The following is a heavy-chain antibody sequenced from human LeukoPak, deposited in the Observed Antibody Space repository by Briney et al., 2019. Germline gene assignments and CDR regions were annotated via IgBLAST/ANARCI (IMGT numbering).Heavy chain of an antibody. CDR2: FDPEDGET. CDR3: ATTPYYYDSSGSGYY. D-gene: IGHD3-22*01. CDR1: GYTLTELS. Sequence: GASVKVSCKVSGYTLTELSMHWVRQAPGKGLEWMGGFDPEDGETIYAQKFQGRVTMTEETSTDTAYMELSSLRSEDTAVYYCATTPYYYDSSGSGYYWGQGTLVTVSS. V-gene: IGHV1-24*01. J-gene: IGHJ4*02.